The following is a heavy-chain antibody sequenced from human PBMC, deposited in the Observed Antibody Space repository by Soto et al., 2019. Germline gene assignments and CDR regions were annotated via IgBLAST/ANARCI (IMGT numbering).Heavy chain of an antibody. Sequence: QVQLQESGPGLVKPSQTLSLTCTVSGGSISSGGYYWSWIRQHPGKGLEWIGYIYYSGSTYYNPSLKSRVTISVDTSNNQFSLKLSSVTAADTAVYYCARDNPAYCGGDCYSPAFDIWGQGTMVTVSS. CDR2: IYYSGST. CDR1: GGSISSGGYY. V-gene: IGHV4-31*03. J-gene: IGHJ3*02. D-gene: IGHD2-21*01. CDR3: ARDNPAYCGGDCYSPAFDI.